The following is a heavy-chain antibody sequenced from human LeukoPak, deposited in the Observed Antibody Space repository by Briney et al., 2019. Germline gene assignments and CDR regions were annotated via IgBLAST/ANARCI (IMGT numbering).Heavy chain of an antibody. D-gene: IGHD3-22*01. J-gene: IGHJ4*02. V-gene: IGHV3-9*01. CDR1: GFTFDDYA. Sequence: PGGSLRLSCAASGFTFDDYAMHWVRQAPGKGLEWVSGISWNSGSIAYADSVKGRFTISRDNAKNSLYLQMNSLRAEDTAVYYCARDLSGFDSSGYYYSLVYWGQGTLVTVSS. CDR2: ISWNSGSI. CDR3: ARDLSGFDSSGYYYSLVY.